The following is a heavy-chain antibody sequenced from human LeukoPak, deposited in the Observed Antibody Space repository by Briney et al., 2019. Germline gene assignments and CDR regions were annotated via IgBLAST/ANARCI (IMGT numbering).Heavy chain of an antibody. J-gene: IGHJ4*02. Sequence: PGGSLRLSCAASGFTFSSYAMHWVRQAPGKGLEYVSAISSNGGSTYYANSVKGRFTISRDNSKNTLYLQMGSLRAEDMAVYYCARAYPGGSYDYWGQGTLVTVSS. CDR2: ISSNGGST. D-gene: IGHD1-26*01. V-gene: IGHV3-64*01. CDR1: GFTFSSYA. CDR3: ARAYPGGSYDY.